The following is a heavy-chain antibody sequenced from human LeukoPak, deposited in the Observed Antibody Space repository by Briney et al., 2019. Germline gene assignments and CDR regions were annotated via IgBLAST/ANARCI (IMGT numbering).Heavy chain of an antibody. CDR2: ISSSGSTI. D-gene: IGHD2-2*01. J-gene: IGHJ6*03. Sequence: GGSLRLSCAASGFTFSDYYMSWIRQAPGKGLEWVSYISSSGSTIYYADSVKGRFTISRDNAKNSLYLQMNSLRAEDTAVYYCAREKEGYCSRTSCYLDYYYYYMDVWGKGTTVTISS. V-gene: IGHV3-11*04. CDR3: AREKEGYCSRTSCYLDYYYYYMDV. CDR1: GFTFSDYY.